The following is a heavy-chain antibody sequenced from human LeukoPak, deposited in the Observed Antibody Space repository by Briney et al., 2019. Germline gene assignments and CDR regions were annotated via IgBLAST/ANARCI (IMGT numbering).Heavy chain of an antibody. D-gene: IGHD3-10*01. CDR3: ARDPPTYYYGSGSYYAY. CDR2: ISAYNGNT. J-gene: IGHJ4*02. Sequence: ASVKVSCKASGFTFTSYGISWVRQAPGQGLEWMGWISAYNGNTNYAQKLQGRVTMTTDTSTSTAYMELRSLKSDDTAVYYCARDPPTYYYGSGSYYAYWGQGTLVTVSS. CDR1: GFTFTSYG. V-gene: IGHV1-18*01.